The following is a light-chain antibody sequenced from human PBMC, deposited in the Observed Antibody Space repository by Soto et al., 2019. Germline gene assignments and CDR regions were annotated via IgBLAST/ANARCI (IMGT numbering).Light chain of an antibody. CDR1: SSDVGAYKY. Sequence: QSALTQPPSASGSPGQSVTISCTGTSSDVGAYKYVSWYQQYPGKAPKLMIYEVTRRPSGVPDRFSGSKSGNTASLTVSGLQAEDEADYYCTSYVGNDTWVFRGGTKLTVL. J-gene: IGLJ3*02. CDR3: TSYVGNDTWV. V-gene: IGLV2-8*01. CDR2: EVT.